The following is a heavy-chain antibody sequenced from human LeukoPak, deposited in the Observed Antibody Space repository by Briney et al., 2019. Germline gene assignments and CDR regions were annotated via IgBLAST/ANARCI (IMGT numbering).Heavy chain of an antibody. D-gene: IGHD6-19*01. J-gene: IGHJ3*02. CDR3: AREGSSSGWRPFDI. V-gene: IGHV4-4*07. CDR2: IKNSGNT. Sequence: SETLSLTCSVSGGSISTYYWSWIRQPAGKGLEWIGRIKNSGNTNYNPSLESRVTLSLDTSKNQFSLNLSSVTAADTAVYYCAREGSSSGWRPFDIWGQGIVVTVSS. CDR1: GGSISTYY.